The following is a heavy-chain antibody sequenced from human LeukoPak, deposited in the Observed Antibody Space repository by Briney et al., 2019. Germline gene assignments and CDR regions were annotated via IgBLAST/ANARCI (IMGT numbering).Heavy chain of an antibody. CDR3: ARDYGDYWSEYRFDP. CDR2: ISAYNGNT. J-gene: IGHJ5*02. V-gene: IGHV1-18*04. Sequence: ASVKVSCKASGYTFTSYGISWVRQAPGQGLEWMGWISAYNGNTNYAQKLQGRVTMTTDTSTSTAYMELRSLRSDDTAVYYCARDYGDYWSEYRFDPWGQGTLVTVSS. D-gene: IGHD4-17*01. CDR1: GYTFTSYG.